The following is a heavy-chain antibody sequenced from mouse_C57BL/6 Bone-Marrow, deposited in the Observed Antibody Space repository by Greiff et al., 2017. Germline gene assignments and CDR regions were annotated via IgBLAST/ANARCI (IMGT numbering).Heavy chain of an antibody. Sequence: QVQLQQSGAELARPGASVKLSCKASGYNFTSYGISWVKQRTGQGLEWIGEIYPRSGNTYYNEKFKGKATLTADKSSSTAYMELRRLTSEDSAFYFCAIESIYYGYSGGCYWGQGTTLTVSS. D-gene: IGHD2-2*01. CDR1: GYNFTSYG. J-gene: IGHJ2*01. CDR2: IYPRSGNT. CDR3: AIESIYYGYSGGCY. V-gene: IGHV1-81*01.